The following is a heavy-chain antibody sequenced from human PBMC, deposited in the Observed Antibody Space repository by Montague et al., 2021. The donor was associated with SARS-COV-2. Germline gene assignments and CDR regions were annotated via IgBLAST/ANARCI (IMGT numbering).Heavy chain of an antibody. Sequence: SETLSLTCTVSGGSISSYYWRWIGQHPGKVQERIGLVYHSGSANYNPSLKRRVTISVYTSKNQFSLKLSSVTAADTAVYYCARVKWEYYYGLVVSAHFDYWGQGTLVTVSS. V-gene: IGHV4-59*13. CDR3: ARVKWEYYYGLVVSAHFDY. D-gene: IGHD3-10*01. J-gene: IGHJ4*02. CDR2: VYHSGSA. CDR1: GGSISSYY.